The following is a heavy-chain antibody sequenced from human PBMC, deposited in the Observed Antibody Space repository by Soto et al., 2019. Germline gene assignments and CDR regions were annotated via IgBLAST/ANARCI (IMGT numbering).Heavy chain of an antibody. J-gene: IGHJ6*02. CDR2: IWYDGSNK. V-gene: IGHV3-33*01. CDR3: ATYCSGGSCYSGYYYYGMDV. Sequence: HWVRQAPGKGLEWVAVIWYDGSNKYYADCVKGRFTISRDNSKNTLYLQMNSLRAEDTAVYYCATYCSGGSCYSGYYYYGMDVWGQGTTVTVSS. D-gene: IGHD2-15*01.